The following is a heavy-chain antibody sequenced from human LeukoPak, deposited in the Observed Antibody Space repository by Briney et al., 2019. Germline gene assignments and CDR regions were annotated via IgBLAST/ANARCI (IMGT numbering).Heavy chain of an antibody. CDR2: IVYSGST. Sequence: SESLSPTCTVAAGSISSSSYYWGWIRQPPRKGLEWIASIVYSGSTYYNSTLKTPITRSVDTSKNHLSLKLSHVNAAASSLYFYASIWYGAFDIWGRGAKVAVCS. J-gene: IGHJ3*02. CDR1: AGSISSSSYY. V-gene: IGHV4-39*01. D-gene: IGHD3-10*01. CDR3: ASIWYGAFDI.